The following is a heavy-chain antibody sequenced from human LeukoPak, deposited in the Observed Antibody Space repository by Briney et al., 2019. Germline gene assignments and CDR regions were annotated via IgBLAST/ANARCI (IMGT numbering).Heavy chain of an antibody. D-gene: IGHD3-10*01. CDR3: ARGTKLTSPMVRGVNRLYYFDY. CDR1: GGSFSGYY. Sequence: SETLSLTCAVYGGSFSGYYWSWIRQPPGKGLEWIGEINHSGSTNYNPSLKSRVTISVDTSKNQFSLKLSSVTAADTAVYYCARGTKLTSPMVRGVNRLYYFDYWGQGTLVTVSS. CDR2: INHSGST. J-gene: IGHJ4*02. V-gene: IGHV4-34*01.